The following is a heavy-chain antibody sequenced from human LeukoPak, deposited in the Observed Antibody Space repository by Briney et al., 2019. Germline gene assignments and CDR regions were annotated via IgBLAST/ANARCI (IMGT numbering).Heavy chain of an antibody. J-gene: IGHJ4*02. Sequence: GGSLRLSCVVSGFTFSSYWMNWVRQAPGKGLEWVANIKQDGSEKYCVDSVKGRFTISRDNAKNSLYLQMNSLRAVDTAVYYCAKEYYDSSGYYDYWGQGTLVTVS. CDR1: GFTFSSYW. CDR3: AKEYYDSSGYYDY. V-gene: IGHV3-7*03. CDR2: IKQDGSEK. D-gene: IGHD3-22*01.